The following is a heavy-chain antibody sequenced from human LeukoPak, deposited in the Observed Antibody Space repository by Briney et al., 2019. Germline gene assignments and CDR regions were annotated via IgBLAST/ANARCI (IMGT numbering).Heavy chain of an antibody. D-gene: IGHD3-10*01. CDR1: GGTFSSYA. J-gene: IGHJ6*03. V-gene: IGHV1-69*13. CDR2: IIPIFGTA. CDR3: ARGLLLLWFGKLVPYYMDV. Sequence: GASVKVSCKASGGTFSSYAISWVRQAPGQGLEWMGGIIPIFGTANYAQKFQGRVTITADESTSTAYMELSSLRSEDTAVYYCARGLLLLWFGKLVPYYMDVWGKGTTVTVSS.